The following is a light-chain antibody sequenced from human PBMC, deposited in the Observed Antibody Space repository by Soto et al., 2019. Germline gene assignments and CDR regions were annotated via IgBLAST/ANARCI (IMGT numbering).Light chain of an antibody. Sequence: SYVLTQSPSVSMAPGKTARITCGGNNIGSKSVHWYQQKPGQAPVLVISYDSDRPSGIPERFSGSNSGDTATLTISRVEAGDEADYYCQVWVHTSGQPAYVFGTGTKVTVL. CDR1: NIGSKS. V-gene: IGLV3-21*04. CDR3: QVWVHTSGQPAYV. CDR2: YDS. J-gene: IGLJ1*01.